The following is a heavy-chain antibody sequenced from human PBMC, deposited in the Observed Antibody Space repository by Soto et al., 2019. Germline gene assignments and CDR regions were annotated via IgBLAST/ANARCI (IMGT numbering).Heavy chain of an antibody. Sequence: QVQLVQSGTEVKKPGASVKVSCKASGYSFPNYGVSWVRQVPGQGLEWMGWFSNYNGNTNYAQKLQGRVTMTTDTSTTTAYMELRNLRSDDTAVYYCARDRGSSLDYWGQGTLVTVSS. CDR1: GYSFPNYG. CDR2: FSNYNGNT. V-gene: IGHV1-18*01. CDR3: ARDRGSSLDY. J-gene: IGHJ4*02. D-gene: IGHD6-13*01.